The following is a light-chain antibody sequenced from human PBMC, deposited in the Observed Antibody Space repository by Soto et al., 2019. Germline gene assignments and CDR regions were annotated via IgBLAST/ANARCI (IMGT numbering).Light chain of an antibody. J-gene: IGKJ5*01. CDR1: QSISSY. CDR3: QQYNSYYIT. Sequence: IHMTHSPSSLSASVVYRVSITFRSIQSISSYLNWYQQKPGKAPKVLIYGASNLQSGVPSRFSGSGSGTEFTLTISSLQPGDFATYYCQQYNSYYITFGQGTRLEIK. V-gene: IGKV1-5*03. CDR2: GAS.